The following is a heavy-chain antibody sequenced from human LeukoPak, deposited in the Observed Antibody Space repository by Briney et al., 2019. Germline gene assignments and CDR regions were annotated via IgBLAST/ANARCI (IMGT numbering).Heavy chain of an antibody. V-gene: IGHV3-23*01. CDR3: AKVRDIVVVPAAPV. CDR2: ISGSGGST. CDR1: GFTFSSYA. J-gene: IGHJ4*02. Sequence: PGGSLRLSCAASGFTFSSYAMSWVRQAPGKGLEWVSAISGSGGSTYYADSVKGRFTISRDNSRNTLYLQMNSLRAEDTAVYYCAKVRDIVVVPAAPVWGQGTLVTVSS. D-gene: IGHD2-2*01.